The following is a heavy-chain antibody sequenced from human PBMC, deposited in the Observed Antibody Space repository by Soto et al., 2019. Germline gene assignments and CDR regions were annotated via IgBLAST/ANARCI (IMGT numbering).Heavy chain of an antibody. CDR1: GYSFPSST. J-gene: IGHJ4*02. Sequence: QVQLVQSGAEVKRPGASVKVSCKASGYSFPSSTISWVRQAPGQGLEWMGWINAYNGNTKYTQKLQGRFTMTTDTSTSTAYMELETLRSDDTAMYFCAIANYGDNDYWGQGTLVTVSS. D-gene: IGHD4-17*01. CDR3: AIANYGDNDY. CDR2: INAYNGNT. V-gene: IGHV1-18*01.